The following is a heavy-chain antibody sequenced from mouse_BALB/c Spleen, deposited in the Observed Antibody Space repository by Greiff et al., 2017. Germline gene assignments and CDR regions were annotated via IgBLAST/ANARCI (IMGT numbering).Heavy chain of an antibody. V-gene: IGHV3-6*02. CDR3: ARASYGNYHY. CDR1: GYSITSGYY. CDR2: ISYDGSN. Sequence: EVQLQQSGPGLVKPSQSLSLTCSVTGYSITSGYYWNWIRQFPGNKLEWMGYISYDGSNNYNPSLKNRISITRDTSKNQFFLKLNSVTTEDTATYYCARASYGNYHYWGQGTTLTVSS. D-gene: IGHD2-10*02. J-gene: IGHJ2*01.